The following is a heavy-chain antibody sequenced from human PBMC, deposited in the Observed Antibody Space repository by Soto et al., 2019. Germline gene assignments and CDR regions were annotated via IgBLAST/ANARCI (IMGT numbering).Heavy chain of an antibody. CDR1: GGSISSGGHY. D-gene: IGHD6-6*01. V-gene: IGHV4-31*03. J-gene: IGHJ6*02. CDR2: IYYSGST. Sequence: QVQLQESGPGLVKPSQTLSLTCTVSGGSISSGGHYWSWIRQHTGKGLEWIGYIYYSGSTYYNPSLESRVTISVDTSKNQLSLKVSSVTAADTAVYYCVRGYYSSSLDVWGQGTTVTVSS. CDR3: VRGYYSSSLDV.